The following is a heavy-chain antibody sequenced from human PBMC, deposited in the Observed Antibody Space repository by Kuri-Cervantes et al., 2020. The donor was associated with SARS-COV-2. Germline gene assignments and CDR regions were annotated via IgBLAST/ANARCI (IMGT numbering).Heavy chain of an antibody. V-gene: IGHV4-39*02. CDR3: AREGGDILVDGMDV. D-gene: IGHD2-2*01. CDR2: IYYSGST. CDR1: GGSISSSSYY. Sequence: LETLSLTCTVSGGSISSSSYYWGWIRQPPGKGLEWIGSIYYSGSTHYNPSLKSRVTISVDTSKNQFSLKLSSVTAADTAVYYCAREGGDILVDGMDVWGQGTTVTVSS. J-gene: IGHJ6*02.